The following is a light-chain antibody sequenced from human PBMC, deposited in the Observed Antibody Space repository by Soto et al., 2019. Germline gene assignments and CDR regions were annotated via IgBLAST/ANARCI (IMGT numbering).Light chain of an antibody. CDR3: QQYGDLPPT. CDR1: QAVNTR. CDR2: GAS. Sequence: DIVLTQSPDTLSSFPDDRFTHSCSSSQAVNTRLAWYQHKPGQAPRLLIYGASSRAAGIPDRFSGSGSGTDFTLTFSRLEPEDFVVYHCQQYGDLPPTFGQGTKVDIK. V-gene: IGKV3-20*01. J-gene: IGKJ1*01.